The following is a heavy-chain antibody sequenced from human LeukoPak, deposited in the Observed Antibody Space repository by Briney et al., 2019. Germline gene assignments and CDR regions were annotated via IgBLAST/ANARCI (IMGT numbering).Heavy chain of an antibody. Sequence: GESLRLSCEASGFTFGSHAMYWVRQAPGKGLDWVAGIFGSGGSPHYADSVKGRFTISRDNSRNTVYLQINSLRADDTAVYYCGKTTVGYSSGQKPAWPVDYWGQGTLVTVSS. CDR3: GKTTVGYSSGQKPAWPVDY. CDR1: GFTFGSHA. J-gene: IGHJ4*02. CDR2: IFGSGGSP. D-gene: IGHD5-18*01. V-gene: IGHV3-23*01.